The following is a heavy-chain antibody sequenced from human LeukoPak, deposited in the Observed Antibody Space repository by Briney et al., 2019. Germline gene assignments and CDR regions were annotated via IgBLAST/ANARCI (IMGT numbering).Heavy chain of an antibody. Sequence: GRCLRLSRAPAGISVSATYTWSVRCTPGGGLDWVSVIKLGGATYSSVFVKSRFTISRDSSKNMVHLQKDRLTPEDTGVYYCGRRRDFWSSSYSHRDRFDSWGGGTQVCVPS. V-gene: IGHV3-66*02. J-gene: IGHJ4*02. CDR3: GRRRDFWSSSYSHRDRFDS. D-gene: IGHD3-3*01. CDR1: GISVSATY. CDR2: IKLGGAT.